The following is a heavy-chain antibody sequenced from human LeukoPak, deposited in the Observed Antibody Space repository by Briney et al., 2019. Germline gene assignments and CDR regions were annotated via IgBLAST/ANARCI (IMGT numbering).Heavy chain of an antibody. Sequence: GGSLRLSCAASGFTFSSYWMSWVRQGPGQGLEWVANMKQDGSGRSYVDSVKGRCAISRDNAKNSLYLQMNNLRAEDTAVYYCARDPYSSIWYFVKYYYYGIDVWGQGTTVTVSS. CDR2: MKQDGSGR. V-gene: IGHV3-7*01. D-gene: IGHD6-13*01. CDR1: GFTFSSYW. J-gene: IGHJ6*02. CDR3: ARDPYSSIWYFVKYYYYGIDV.